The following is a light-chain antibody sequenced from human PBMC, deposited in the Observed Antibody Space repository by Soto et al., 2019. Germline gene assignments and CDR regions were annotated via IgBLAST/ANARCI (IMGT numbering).Light chain of an antibody. CDR3: QQYNSYSWT. CDR1: QSISSW. V-gene: IGKV1-5*01. J-gene: IGKJ1*01. Sequence: DIQMTQSPSTLSASVGDRVTITCRASQSISSWLAWYQQKPGKAPKLLIYDASSLESEVPSRFSGSGSGTEFTLTFSSLQPDDFATYYCQQYNSYSWTFGQGTKVEIK. CDR2: DAS.